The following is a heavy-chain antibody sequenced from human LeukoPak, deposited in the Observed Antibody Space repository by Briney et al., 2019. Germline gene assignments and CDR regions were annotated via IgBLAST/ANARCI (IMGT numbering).Heavy chain of an antibody. D-gene: IGHD3-16*01. CDR2: IYHSGST. V-gene: IGHV4-4*09. CDR3: ARWSDYDYVWGSFALGFDI. CDR1: GGSITNYF. J-gene: IGHJ3*02. Sequence: SETLSLTCTVSGGSITNYFWSWIRQPPGKGLEWIGYIYHSGSTYYNPSLKSRVTISVDTSKNQFSLKLSSVTAADTAVYYCARWSDYDYVWGSFALGFDIWGQGTMVTVSS.